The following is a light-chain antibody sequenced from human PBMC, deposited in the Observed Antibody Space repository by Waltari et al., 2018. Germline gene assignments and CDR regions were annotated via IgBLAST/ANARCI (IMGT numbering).Light chain of an antibody. CDR3: QEANSFPLT. Sequence: DIQMTQSPPSVSASVGDRVTITCRASQGIRSWLSWYQQKPGKAPKLPIYAASNLQSGVPSRFSGSDSGTEFTLTISSLQPEDVATYYCQEANSFPLTFGGGTKVEI. CDR2: AAS. CDR1: QGIRSW. J-gene: IGKJ4*01. V-gene: IGKV1-12*01.